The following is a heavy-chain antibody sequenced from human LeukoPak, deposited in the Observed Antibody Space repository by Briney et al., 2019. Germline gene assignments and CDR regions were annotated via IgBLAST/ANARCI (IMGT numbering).Heavy chain of an antibody. J-gene: IGHJ4*02. Sequence: ASVKVSCKASGYTFTAYYFHWVRQAPGQGLEWMGWINPNSGGTNYAQKFQGRVSMTRDTSISTAYMELSGLRSDDTAYYFCARVQYYNILTGSFQYWGQGTLVTVSS. V-gene: IGHV1-2*02. D-gene: IGHD3-9*01. CDR2: INPNSGGT. CDR3: ARVQYYNILTGSFQY. CDR1: GYTFTAYY.